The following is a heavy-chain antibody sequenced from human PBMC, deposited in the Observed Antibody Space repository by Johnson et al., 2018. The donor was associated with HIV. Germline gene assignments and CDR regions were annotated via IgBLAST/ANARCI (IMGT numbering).Heavy chain of an antibody. Sequence: QVQLVESGGGVVQPGRSLRLSCAPSGFTFSRYAMHWVRHAPGKGLEWVAVISYHGSNKYYADSVKGRFTISRDNSKNTLYLQMNSLRTEDTAVYYCARERYGSQAIDAFDIWGQGTLVTVSS. CDR3: ARERYGSQAIDAFDI. D-gene: IGHD2-15*01. CDR1: GFTFSRYA. J-gene: IGHJ3*02. CDR2: ISYHGSNK. V-gene: IGHV3-30-3*01.